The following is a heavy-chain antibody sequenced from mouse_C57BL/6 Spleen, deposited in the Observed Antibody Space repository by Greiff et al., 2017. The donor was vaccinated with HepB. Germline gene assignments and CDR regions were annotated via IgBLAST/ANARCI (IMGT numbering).Heavy chain of an antibody. D-gene: IGHD2-4*01. J-gene: IGHJ2*01. CDR1: GFTFSSYA. Sequence: EVKLQESGEGLVKPGGSLKLSCAASGFTFSSYAMSWVRQTPEKRLEWVAYISSGGDYIYYADTVKGRFTISRDNARNTLYLQMSSLKSEDTAMYYCTRDDYDDVYYFDYWGQGTTLTVSS. CDR3: TRDDYDDVYYFDY. V-gene: IGHV5-9-1*02. CDR2: ISSGGDYI.